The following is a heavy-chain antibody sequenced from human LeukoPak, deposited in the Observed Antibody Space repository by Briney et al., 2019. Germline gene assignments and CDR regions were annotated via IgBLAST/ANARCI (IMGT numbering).Heavy chain of an antibody. CDR1: GGSISSGGYY. D-gene: IGHD5-24*01. J-gene: IGHJ4*02. CDR3: ARRGRDGYNHFDY. Sequence: SETLSLTCTVSGGSISSGGYYWSWIRQPPGKGLEWIGYIYYSGSTNYNPSLKSRVTISVDTSKNQFSLKLSSVTAADTAVYYCARRGRDGYNHFDYWGQGTLVTVSS. V-gene: IGHV4-61*08. CDR2: IYYSGST.